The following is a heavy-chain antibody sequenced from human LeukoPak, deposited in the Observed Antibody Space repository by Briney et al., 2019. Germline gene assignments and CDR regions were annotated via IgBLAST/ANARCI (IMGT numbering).Heavy chain of an antibody. D-gene: IGHD6-25*01. CDR1: GYTFTIYV. Sequence: ASVKVSCKASGYTFTIYVISWVRQAPGQGLEWMGWINTNTGNPMYAQGFTGRFVFSLDTSVSTAYMQITSLKAEDTAVYYCARGIAAAGRTLQYWGQGTLVTVSS. J-gene: IGHJ1*01. V-gene: IGHV7-4-1*02. CDR2: INTNTGNP. CDR3: ARGIAAAGRTLQY.